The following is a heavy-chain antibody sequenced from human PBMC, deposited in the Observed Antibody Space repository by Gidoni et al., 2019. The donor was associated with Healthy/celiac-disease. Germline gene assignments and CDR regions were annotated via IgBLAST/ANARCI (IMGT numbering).Heavy chain of an antibody. J-gene: IGHJ5*02. CDR1: GYTFTSYY. V-gene: IGHV1-46*01. D-gene: IGHD3-16*02. Sequence: VQLVQSGAEVKKPGASVMVSCNASGYTFTSYYMHWVRQAPGQGLEWMGIINPSGGSTSYAQKFQGRVTMTRDTSTSTVYMELSSLRSEDTAVYYCARTSYDYVWGSYRLNWFDPWGQGTLVTVSS. CDR3: ARTSYDYVWGSYRLNWFDP. CDR2: INPSGGST.